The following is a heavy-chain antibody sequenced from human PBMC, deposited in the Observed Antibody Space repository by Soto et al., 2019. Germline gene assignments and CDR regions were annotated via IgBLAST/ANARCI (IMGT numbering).Heavy chain of an antibody. D-gene: IGHD2-21*01. CDR2: IKSKPDGGTT. CDR1: GFTFNNAW. V-gene: IGHV3-15*07. CDR3: TTRRWGSAVLWQSDYYFYVMDV. Sequence: EVQLVESGGGLVKPGGSLRLSCAASGFTFNNAWMSWVRQAPGKGLEWVGHIKSKPDGGTTGYAAPVKGRFTISRDDSTSSQYLQMNSPNTEDTAVYYCTTRRWGSAVLWQSDYYFYVMDVWGQGTTVTVS. J-gene: IGHJ6*02.